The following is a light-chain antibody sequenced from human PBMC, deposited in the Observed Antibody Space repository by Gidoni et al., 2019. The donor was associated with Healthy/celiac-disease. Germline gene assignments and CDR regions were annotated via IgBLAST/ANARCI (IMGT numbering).Light chain of an antibody. Sequence: ELVLTQSPATLSLSPGERATLSCRASQSVSSYLAWYQQKPGQAPRLLIYDASNRATGIPARFSGSGSGTDSTLTISSLEPEDFAVYYCQQRSNWPTFGPGTKVDIK. CDR3: QQRSNWPT. J-gene: IGKJ3*01. V-gene: IGKV3-11*01. CDR2: DAS. CDR1: QSVSSY.